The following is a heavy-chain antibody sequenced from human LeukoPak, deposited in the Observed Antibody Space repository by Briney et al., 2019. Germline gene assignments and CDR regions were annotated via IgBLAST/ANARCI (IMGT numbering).Heavy chain of an antibody. Sequence: ASVKVSCKASGYTFTSYGISWVRQAPGQGLEWVGWISAYNGNTNYAQKLQGRVTMTTDTSTSTAYMELRSLRSDDTAVYYCARATMVRGVIGDKFDYWGQGTLVTVSS. J-gene: IGHJ4*02. D-gene: IGHD3-10*01. V-gene: IGHV1-18*01. CDR2: ISAYNGNT. CDR3: ARATMVRGVIGDKFDY. CDR1: GYTFTSYG.